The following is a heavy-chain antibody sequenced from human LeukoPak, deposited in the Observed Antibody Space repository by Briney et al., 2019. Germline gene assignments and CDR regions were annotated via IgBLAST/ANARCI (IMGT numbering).Heavy chain of an antibody. CDR3: ARGPGPRSGWYGTDY. Sequence: PGGSLRLSCVASGFSLSGYWMRWVRHAPGKGLVWVTRINSDGSSTNYADSVKGRFTVSRDNAKNTLYQQMTSLRADDTAIYYCARGPGPRSGWYGTDYWGQGSLVTVSS. D-gene: IGHD6-19*01. CDR1: GFSLSGYW. CDR2: INSDGSST. V-gene: IGHV3-74*01. J-gene: IGHJ4*02.